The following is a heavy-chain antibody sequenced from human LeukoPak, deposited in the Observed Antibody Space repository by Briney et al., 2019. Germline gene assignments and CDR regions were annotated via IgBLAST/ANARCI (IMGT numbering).Heavy chain of an antibody. J-gene: IGHJ4*02. V-gene: IGHV1-46*03. Sequence: ASVKVSCKASGHTSTSYYMHCVRQSPGQGREWMGIINPSGGSTTYAQKLQGRVTMTRDTSTSTVYMELSSLRSEDTAVYYCARSPDPYGDYTTLFDYWGQGTLVTVSS. CDR1: GHTSTSYY. CDR2: INPSGGST. D-gene: IGHD4-17*01. CDR3: ARSPDPYGDYTTLFDY.